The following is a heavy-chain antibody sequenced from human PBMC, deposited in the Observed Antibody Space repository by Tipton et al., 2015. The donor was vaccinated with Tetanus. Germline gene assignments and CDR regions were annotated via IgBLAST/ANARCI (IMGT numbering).Heavy chain of an antibody. D-gene: IGHD3-3*01. J-gene: IGHJ4*02. CDR3: ARGSFHDFDF. V-gene: IGHV4-31*02. CDR2: IRDNGNS. Sequence: LRLSCTVSGGSINSGGHFWTWIRQRTGKGLEWIGHIRDNGNSYANPSLSGRVTMSVDTRKNQFSLNLTSMSVADTATYYCARGSFHDFDFWGQGVQVTVSS. CDR1: GGSINSGGHF.